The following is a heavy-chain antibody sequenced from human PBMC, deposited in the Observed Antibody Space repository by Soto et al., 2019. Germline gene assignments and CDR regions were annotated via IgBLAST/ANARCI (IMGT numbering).Heavy chain of an antibody. CDR3: ARGGGNCSSNSCYLFDY. Sequence: SXTLSLTCAVYGGSFRCYCWSWIRQPPGKRLERIGEINHSRSTNYNPHPTSRPNTSLDTSKNQFSPKLSSVTAADTAVYYCARGGGNCSSNSCYLFDYWGQGTLVTVSS. J-gene: IGHJ4*02. V-gene: IGHV4-34*01. CDR2: INHSRST. D-gene: IGHD2-2*01. CDR1: GGSFRCYC.